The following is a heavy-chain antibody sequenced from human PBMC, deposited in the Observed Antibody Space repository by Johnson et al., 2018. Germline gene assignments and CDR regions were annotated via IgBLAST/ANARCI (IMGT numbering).Heavy chain of an antibody. CDR2: IKSKTDGGTT. J-gene: IGHJ6*02. Sequence: VQLVQSGGGLVQAGGSLRLSCAASGFTFSNAWMSWVRQAPGKGLEWVGRIKSKTDGGTTDYAAPVKGRFTLSRVDSKNTLYLQMNSLKTKDTACYYCTTEGYCSGGSCYFNYYYGMDVWGQGTTVTVSS. V-gene: IGHV3-15*01. D-gene: IGHD2-15*01. CDR1: GFTFSNAW. CDR3: TTEGYCSGGSCYFNYYYGMDV.